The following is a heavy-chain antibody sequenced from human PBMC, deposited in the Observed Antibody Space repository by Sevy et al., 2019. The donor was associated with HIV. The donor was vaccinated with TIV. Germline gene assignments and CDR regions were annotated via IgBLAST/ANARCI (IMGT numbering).Heavy chain of an antibody. J-gene: IGHJ4*02. Sequence: SETLSLTCTVSGGSISSYYWSWIRQPPGKGLEWIGYIYNSGSTNYNPSLKSRVTISVDTSKNQFSLKLSSVTAADTAVYYCASFAVGSGSYRGYFDYWGQGTLVTVSS. D-gene: IGHD3-10*01. CDR3: ASFAVGSGSYRGYFDY. CDR2: IYNSGST. V-gene: IGHV4-59*13. CDR1: GGSISSYY.